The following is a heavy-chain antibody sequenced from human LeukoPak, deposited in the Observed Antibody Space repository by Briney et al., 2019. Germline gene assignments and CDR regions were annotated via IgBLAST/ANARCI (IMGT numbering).Heavy chain of an antibody. CDR3: AVEVTATDNGFDV. CDR2: THGGGGT. J-gene: IGHJ3*01. D-gene: IGHD2-21*02. CDR1: GFTVGSNY. Sequence: GGSLRLSCAASGFTVGSNYMSWVRQAPGKGLEWVSLTHGGGGTYHADSVKGRFTISRDTAKNTLSLQMSSLRAEDTAVYYCAVEVTATDNGFDVWGQGTLVTVSS. V-gene: IGHV3-53*01.